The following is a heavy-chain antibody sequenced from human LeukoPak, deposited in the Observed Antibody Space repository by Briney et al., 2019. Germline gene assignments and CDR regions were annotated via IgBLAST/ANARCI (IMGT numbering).Heavy chain of an antibody. CDR2: FSYSGST. D-gene: IGHD5-12*01. CDR1: GASVSSYY. V-gene: IGHV4-59*02. J-gene: IGHJ4*02. CDR3: ARGPLDSGYTYFDY. Sequence: SETLSLTCTVSGASVSSYYWSWIRQPPGKGPEWIGYFSYSGSTNYNPSLKSRVTISVDTSKNQFSLNLSSVTAADTAVYYCARGPLDSGYTYFDYWGQGTLVTVSS.